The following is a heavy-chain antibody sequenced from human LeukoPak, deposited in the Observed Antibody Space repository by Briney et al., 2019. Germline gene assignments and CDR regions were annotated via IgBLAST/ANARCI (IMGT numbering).Heavy chain of an antibody. J-gene: IGHJ5*02. V-gene: IGHV4-59*01. CDR2: IYYSGST. D-gene: IGHD3-16*01. CDR3: ARDGGWFDP. CDR1: GGSISSYY. Sequence: SETLSPTCTVSGGSISSYYWSWIRQPPGKGLEWIGYIYYSGSTNYNPSLKSRVTISVDTSKNQFSLKLSSVTAADTAVYYCARDGGWFDPWGQGTLVTVSS.